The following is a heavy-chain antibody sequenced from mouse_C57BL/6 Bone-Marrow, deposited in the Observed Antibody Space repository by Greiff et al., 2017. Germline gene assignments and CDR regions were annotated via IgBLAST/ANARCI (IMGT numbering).Heavy chain of an antibody. Sequence: VQLKESGAELVRPGASVKLSCTASGFNIKDDYMHWVKQRPEQGLEWIGWIDPENGDTEYASKFQGKATITADTSSNTAYLQLSSLTSEDTAVYYCTTSDYYDYDGFAYWGQGTLVTVSA. CDR3: TTSDYYDYDGFAY. CDR2: IDPENGDT. V-gene: IGHV14-4*01. CDR1: GFNIKDDY. D-gene: IGHD2-4*01. J-gene: IGHJ3*01.